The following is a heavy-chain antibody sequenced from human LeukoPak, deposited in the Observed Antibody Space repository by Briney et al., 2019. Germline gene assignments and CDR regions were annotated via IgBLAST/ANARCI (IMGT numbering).Heavy chain of an antibody. Sequence: PGGSLRLSCAASGFAFSSFAMSWVRQAPGKGLDWGSSISGSGGSTYYADSVKGRFTISRDSSKNTLYLQMNSLRAEDTAVYYCAKGVGTNKGGYYFDYWGQGTPVTVSS. CDR3: AKGVGTNKGGYYFDY. D-gene: IGHD1-26*01. V-gene: IGHV3-23*01. CDR2: ISGSGGST. J-gene: IGHJ4*02. CDR1: GFAFSSFA.